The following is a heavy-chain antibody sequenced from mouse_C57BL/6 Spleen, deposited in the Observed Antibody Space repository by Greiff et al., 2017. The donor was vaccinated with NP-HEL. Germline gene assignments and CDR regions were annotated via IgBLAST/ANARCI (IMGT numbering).Heavy chain of an antibody. D-gene: IGHD3-2*02. CDR2: INPSNGGT. CDR1: GYTFTSYW. CDR3: AREGGDRSGPCFAY. V-gene: IGHV1-53*01. Sequence: VQLQQPGTELVKPGASVKLSCKASGYTFTSYWMHWVKQRPGQGLEWIGNINPSNGGTNYNEKFKSKATLTVGKSSSTAYMQLSSLTSEDAAVYYCAREGGDRSGPCFAYWGQGTLVTVSA. J-gene: IGHJ3*01.